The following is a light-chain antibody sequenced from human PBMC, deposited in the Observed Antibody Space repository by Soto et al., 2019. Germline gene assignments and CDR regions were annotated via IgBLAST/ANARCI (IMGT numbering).Light chain of an antibody. CDR3: QQTYNSPLS. CDR1: QSLLIY. J-gene: IGKJ2*01. CDR2: AAS. V-gene: IGKV1-39*01. Sequence: DIQMTQSPSSLSASIGDRVTITCRASQSLLIYLNWYQQKPGKAPILLIYAASNLQSGVPSRFSGSGSGTEFTLTISSLQSEEFATYYCQQTYNSPLSFGQGTKLEI.